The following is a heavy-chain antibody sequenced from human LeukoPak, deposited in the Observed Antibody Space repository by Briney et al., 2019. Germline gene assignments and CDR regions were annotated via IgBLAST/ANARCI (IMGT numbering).Heavy chain of an antibody. Sequence: GGSLRLSCVASGFTFSSYEMNWVRQAPGKGLEWVSYISSSGSTIYYADSVKGRFTISRDNAKNSLYLQVNSLRAEDTAVYYCARNQRRLDYWGQGTLVTVSS. J-gene: IGHJ4*02. CDR2: ISSSGSTI. V-gene: IGHV3-48*03. D-gene: IGHD1-14*01. CDR1: GFTFSSYE. CDR3: ARNQRRLDY.